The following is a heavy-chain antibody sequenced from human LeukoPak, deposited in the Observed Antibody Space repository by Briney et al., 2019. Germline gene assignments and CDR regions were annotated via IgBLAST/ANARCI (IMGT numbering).Heavy chain of an antibody. D-gene: IGHD4-17*01. CDR1: EFTLSSYI. J-gene: IGHJ4*02. Sequence: GGSLPVSCLASEFTLSSYIMHWVRQAPGKGLEYVSAISNNGGSTYYADSVKGRFTISRDNSKNTLYLQMNSLRPEDTAVYYCVRSVTTLSDFHNWGQGTLVTVSS. CDR2: ISNNGGST. V-gene: IGHV3-64D*09. CDR3: VRSVTTLSDFHN.